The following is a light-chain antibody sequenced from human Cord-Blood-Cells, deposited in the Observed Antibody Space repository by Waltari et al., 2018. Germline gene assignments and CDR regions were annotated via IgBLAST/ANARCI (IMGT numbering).Light chain of an antibody. CDR2: QDS. V-gene: IGLV3-1*01. Sequence: SYELTQPPSVSMSPGQTASITCSGDKLGDKYACWYQQKPGQSPVLVIYQDSKRPSGIPERFSGSNSGNTATLTISGTQAMDEADYYRQAWDSSTAVFGGGTKLTVL. CDR3: QAWDSSTAV. J-gene: IGLJ3*02. CDR1: KLGDKY.